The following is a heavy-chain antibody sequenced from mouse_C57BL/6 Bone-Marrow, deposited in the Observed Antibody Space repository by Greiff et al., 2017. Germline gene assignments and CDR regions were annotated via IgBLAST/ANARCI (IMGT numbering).Heavy chain of an antibody. CDR2: IDPSDSET. D-gene: IGHD1-1*01. CDR3: ARDYYGSSWFAY. J-gene: IGHJ3*01. V-gene: IGHV1-52*01. CDR1: GYTFTSYW. Sequence: QVQLQPPGAELVRPGSSVKLSCKASGYTFTSYWMHWVKQRPIQGLEWIGNIDPSDSETHYNQKFKDKATLTVDKSSSTAYMQLSSLTSEDSAVYYCARDYYGSSWFAYWGQGTLVTVSA.